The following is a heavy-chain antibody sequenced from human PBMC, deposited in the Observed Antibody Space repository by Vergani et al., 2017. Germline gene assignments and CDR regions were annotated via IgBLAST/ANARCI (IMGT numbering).Heavy chain of an antibody. CDR1: GGSFSGYY. CDR3: ARRAVTMIVVVNKRGNYFDY. J-gene: IGHJ4*02. V-gene: IGHV4-34*01. D-gene: IGHD3-22*01. CDR2: INHSGST. Sequence: QVQLQQWGAGLLKPSETLSLTCAVYGGSFSGYYWSWIRQPPRKGLEWIGEINHSGSTNYNPSLKSRVTISVDTSKNQFSLKLSSVTAADTAVYYCARRAVTMIVVVNKRGNYFDYWGQGTLVTVSS.